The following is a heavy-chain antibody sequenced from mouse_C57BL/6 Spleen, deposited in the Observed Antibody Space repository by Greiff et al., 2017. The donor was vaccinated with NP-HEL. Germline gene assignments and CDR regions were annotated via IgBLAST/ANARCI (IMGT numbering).Heavy chain of an antibody. Sequence: EVHLVESGGGLVKPGGSLKLSCAASGFTFSSYAMSWVRQTPEKRLEWVATISDGGSYTYYPDNVKGRFTFSRDNAKNNLYLQMSHLKSEDTAMYYCARVLLLYFDVWGTGTTVTVSS. CDR3: ARVLLLYFDV. CDR1: GFTFSSYA. J-gene: IGHJ1*03. CDR2: ISDGGSYT. D-gene: IGHD2-12*01. V-gene: IGHV5-4*01.